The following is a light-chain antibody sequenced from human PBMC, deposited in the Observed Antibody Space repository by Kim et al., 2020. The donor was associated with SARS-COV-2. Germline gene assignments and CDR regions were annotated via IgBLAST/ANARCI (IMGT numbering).Light chain of an antibody. Sequence: IVLPQSPGTLSLSPGDRATLSCRASQSVSSSYLAWYQQKPGQAPRLLIYGASSRATGIPDRFSGSGSGTDFTLTISRLEPEDFAVYYCQKYGSSPPYTFAQ. V-gene: IGKV3-20*01. CDR1: QSVSSSY. CDR2: GAS. CDR3: QKYGSSPPYT. J-gene: IGKJ2*01.